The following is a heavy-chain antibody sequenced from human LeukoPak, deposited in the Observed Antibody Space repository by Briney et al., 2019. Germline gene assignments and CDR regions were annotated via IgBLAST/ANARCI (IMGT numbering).Heavy chain of an antibody. D-gene: IGHD2-15*01. V-gene: IGHV3-7*01. CDR2: IKQDGSET. CDR1: GFAFSNYW. CDR3: GSTNSFTY. Sequence: GGSLRLSCAASGFAFSNYWMNWARQAPGKGLEWVANIKQDGSETNYVDSVKGRFTISRDNAKNSLYLQMNSLRAEDTALYCCGSTNSFTYWGRGTVVTVSS. J-gene: IGHJ4*02.